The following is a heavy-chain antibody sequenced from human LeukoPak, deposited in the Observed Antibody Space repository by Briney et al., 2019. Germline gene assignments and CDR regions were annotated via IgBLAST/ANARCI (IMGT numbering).Heavy chain of an antibody. V-gene: IGHV1-18*01. CDR1: VYTFTIYC. CDR3: ARGSSSDMRYYYYIDV. Sequence: ASVKVSCNASVYTFTIYCINWVRHAPGQGLEWMGWISAYNGNTNYSQKLQGRVTMTTDTSKTTAYMELRSLRSDDTAVYYCARGSSSDMRYYYYIDVWGKGTTVTVSS. CDR2: ISAYNGNT. D-gene: IGHD6-13*01. J-gene: IGHJ6*03.